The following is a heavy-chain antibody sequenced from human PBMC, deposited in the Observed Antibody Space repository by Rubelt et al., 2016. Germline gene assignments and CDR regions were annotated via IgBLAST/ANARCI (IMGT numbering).Heavy chain of an antibody. V-gene: IGHV1-18*01. CDR3: ARGYFDSTGDFDY. CDR2: INTYNDKT. CDR1: GYTFTTYG. Sequence: VHLVQSAIEVKKPGASVKISCKTSGYTFTTYGIIWVRRAPGQGLEWMGWINTYNDKTNYPQKFQGRVSMTTDSSTNTAYMELRSLRSDDTAVYYCARGYFDSTGDFDYWGQGTLVTVSS. J-gene: IGHJ4*02. D-gene: IGHD3-22*01.